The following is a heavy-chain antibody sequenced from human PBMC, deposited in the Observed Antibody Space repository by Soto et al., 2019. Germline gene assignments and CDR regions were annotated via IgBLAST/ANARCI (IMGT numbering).Heavy chain of an antibody. CDR3: TRDSFKTYLDKNGMDV. Sequence: PSETLSLTCTVSGGSISSYYWSWIRQPPGKGLEWIGDIYYSGKTNYNPSLKSRVTMSVDTSENQFSLKLRSVTAADTAVYFCTRDSFKTYLDKNGMDVWGQGTTVTVSS. CDR2: IYYSGKT. D-gene: IGHD3-9*01. V-gene: IGHV4-59*01. CDR1: GGSISSYY. J-gene: IGHJ6*02.